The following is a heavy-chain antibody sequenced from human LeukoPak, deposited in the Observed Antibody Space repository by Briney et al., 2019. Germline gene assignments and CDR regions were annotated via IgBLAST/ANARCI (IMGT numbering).Heavy chain of an antibody. V-gene: IGHV4-4*07. Sequence: SETLSLTCTVSGGSISSYYWSWIRQPAGKGLEWIGRIYTSGSTNYNPSLKSRVTMSVDTSKNQFSLKLSSVTAADTAVYYCARDTEYYYGSGNYYYYMDVWGKGTTVTISS. CDR2: IYTSGST. CDR3: ARDTEYYYGSGNYYYYMDV. D-gene: IGHD3-10*01. J-gene: IGHJ6*03. CDR1: GGSISSYY.